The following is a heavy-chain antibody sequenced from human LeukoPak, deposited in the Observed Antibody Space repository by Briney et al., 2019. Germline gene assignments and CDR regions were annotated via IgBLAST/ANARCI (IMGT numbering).Heavy chain of an antibody. CDR2: ISDSGGST. Sequence: GGSLRLSCAASGFTFSIFAMSWVRQAPGKGLEWVSAISDSGGSTYYADSVKGRFTISRDNSKNTLYPQMNSLRAEDTALYYCGRRHAPRVWGQGTLVTVSS. CDR1: GFTFSIFA. J-gene: IGHJ4*02. V-gene: IGHV3-23*01. CDR3: GRRHAPRV.